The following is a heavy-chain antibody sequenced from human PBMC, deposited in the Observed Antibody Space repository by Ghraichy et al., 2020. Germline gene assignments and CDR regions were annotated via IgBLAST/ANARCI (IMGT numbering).Heavy chain of an antibody. CDR3: AAYCSSTSCYPPKDFDY. Sequence: GGSLRLSCAASGFTFSSYAMSWVRQAPGKGLEWVSAISGSGGSTYYADSVKGRFTISRDNSKNTLYLQMNSLRAEDTAVYYCAAYCSSTSCYPPKDFDYWGQGTLVTVSS. D-gene: IGHD2-2*01. J-gene: IGHJ4*02. V-gene: IGHV3-23*01. CDR1: GFTFSSYA. CDR2: ISGSGGST.